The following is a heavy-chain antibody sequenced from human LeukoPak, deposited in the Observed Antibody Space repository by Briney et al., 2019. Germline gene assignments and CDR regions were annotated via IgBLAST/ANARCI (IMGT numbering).Heavy chain of an antibody. Sequence: GGSLRLSCAASGFTFSIYRINWVRQAPGKGLEWLSSITSSSNYIYYADSVKGRFTISRDNVQNSLYLQMNSLRAEDTAMYYCARDRAYFDNWGQGTLVTVSS. J-gene: IGHJ4*02. V-gene: IGHV3-21*06. CDR3: ARDRAYFDN. CDR1: GFTFSIYR. CDR2: ITSSSNYI.